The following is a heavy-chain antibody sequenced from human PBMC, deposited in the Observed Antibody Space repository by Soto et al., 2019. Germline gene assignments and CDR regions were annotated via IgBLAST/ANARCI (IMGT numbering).Heavy chain of an antibody. Sequence: EVQLVESGGNLIQPGGSLRLSCADSGFTFSSYWMHWVRQAPGKGLVWVSRINSDGSSTSYVDSVKGRFTISRDNAKNTLYVQMNSLSVEDTAVYYCARRGQEGPGLAHWGQGTLVTVSS. J-gene: IGHJ5*02. V-gene: IGHV3-74*01. CDR1: GFTFSSYW. CDR3: ARRGQEGPGLAH. CDR2: INSDGSST.